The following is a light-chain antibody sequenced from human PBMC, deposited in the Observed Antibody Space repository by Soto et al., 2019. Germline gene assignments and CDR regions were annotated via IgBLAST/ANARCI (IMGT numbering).Light chain of an antibody. CDR2: EVS. Sequence: LTQPSSLSVSPGQSITISFTGTSSDVGGYNYVSWYQQHPGKAPKLMIYEVSNRPSGVSNRFSGSKSGNTASLTISGLQAEDEADYYCSSYTSSSALVFGTGTKVTVL. CDR1: SSDVGGYNY. V-gene: IGLV2-14*01. J-gene: IGLJ1*01. CDR3: SSYTSSSALV.